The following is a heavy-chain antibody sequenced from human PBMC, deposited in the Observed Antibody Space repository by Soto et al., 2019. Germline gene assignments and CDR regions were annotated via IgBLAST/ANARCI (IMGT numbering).Heavy chain of an antibody. CDR1: GGFVSSSNW. Sequence: SETLSLTCAVSGGFVSSSNWWSWVRQPPGEGLEWIGEVYPSGSTNYNPSLKSRLTISLDKSTNQFSLKLSSVTAADTAVYFCAARFDAQKTIPWGQGALVTVSS. CDR3: AARFDAQKTIP. V-gene: IGHV4-4*02. D-gene: IGHD3-9*01. J-gene: IGHJ5*02. CDR2: VYPSGST.